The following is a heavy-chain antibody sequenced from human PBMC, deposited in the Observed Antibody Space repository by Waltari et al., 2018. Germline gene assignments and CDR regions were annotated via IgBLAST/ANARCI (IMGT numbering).Heavy chain of an antibody. Sequence: QVQLQQWGAGLLKPSETLSLTCAVYGGSFSGYYRSWIRQPPGKGLEWIGEINHSGSTNYNPSLKSRVTISVDTSKNQFSLKLSSVTAADTAVYYCARGRYSTTVTREFDYWGQGTLVTVSS. CDR2: INHSGST. CDR3: ARGRYSTTVTREFDY. CDR1: GGSFSGYY. V-gene: IGHV4-34*01. D-gene: IGHD4-17*01. J-gene: IGHJ4*02.